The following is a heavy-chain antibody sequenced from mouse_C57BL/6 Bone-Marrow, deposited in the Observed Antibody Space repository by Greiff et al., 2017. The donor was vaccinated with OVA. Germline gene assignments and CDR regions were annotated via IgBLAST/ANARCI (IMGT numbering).Heavy chain of an antibody. Sequence: VQVVESGPELVKPGASVKISCKASGYTFTDYYLNWVKQRPGQGLEWIGWIFPGSGSTYYNEKFKGKATLTVDKSSSTAYMLLSSLTSEDSAVYFCARSATTVVVDYWGQGTTLTVSS. D-gene: IGHD1-1*01. V-gene: IGHV1-75*01. J-gene: IGHJ2*01. CDR2: IFPGSGST. CDR3: ARSATTVVVDY. CDR1: GYTFTDYY.